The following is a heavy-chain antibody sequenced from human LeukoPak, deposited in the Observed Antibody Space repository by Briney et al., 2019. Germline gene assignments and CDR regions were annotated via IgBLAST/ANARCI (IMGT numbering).Heavy chain of an antibody. Sequence: SGGSLRLSCAASGFTFSNAWMSWVRQAPGKGLEWVGRIKSKTDGGTTDYAAPVKGRFTISRDDSKNTLYLQMNSLKTEDTAVYYCTTVVAVVVVAVDYWGQGTLVTVSS. D-gene: IGHD2-15*01. CDR1: GFTFSNAW. V-gene: IGHV3-15*01. J-gene: IGHJ4*02. CDR3: TTVVAVVVVAVDY. CDR2: IKSKTDGGTT.